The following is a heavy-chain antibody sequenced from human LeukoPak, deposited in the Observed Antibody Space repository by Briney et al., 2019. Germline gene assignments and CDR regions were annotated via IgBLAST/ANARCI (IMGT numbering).Heavy chain of an antibody. CDR2: ISSSGSTI. CDR1: GFTFSSYE. D-gene: IGHD3-10*01. J-gene: IGHJ4*02. Sequence: GGSLRLSCAASGFTFSSYEMNWVRQAPGKGLEWVSYISSSGSTIYYADSVKGRFTISRDNTKNSLYLQMNSLRAEDTAVYYCAREGEGYFDYWGQGTLVTVSS. CDR3: AREGEGYFDY. V-gene: IGHV3-48*03.